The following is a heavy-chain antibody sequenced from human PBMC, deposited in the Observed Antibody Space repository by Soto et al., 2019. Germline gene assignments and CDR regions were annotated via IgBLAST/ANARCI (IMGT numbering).Heavy chain of an antibody. V-gene: IGHV4-59*11. CDR3: ARGPNYLASVEY. CDR2: IYYRGST. J-gene: IGHJ4*02. CDR1: GCSTINHY. D-gene: IGHD1-1*01. Sequence: SETLSLTCSVSGCSTINHYWTWIRKPPGQGPEWIGSIYYRGSTNYNPSFNSRVTISVDTSKNQISLKLRSVTATDTAVYFCARGPNYLASVEYWGQGTLVTVSS.